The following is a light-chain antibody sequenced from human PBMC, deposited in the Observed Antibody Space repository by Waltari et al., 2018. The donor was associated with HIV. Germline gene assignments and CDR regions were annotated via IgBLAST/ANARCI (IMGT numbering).Light chain of an antibody. CDR1: SSNIGANT. J-gene: IGLJ3*02. V-gene: IGLV1-44*01. CDR2: SNN. Sequence: QSVLTQPPSASGTPGQRVTISCSGSSSNIGANTVNWYKRLPGTAPKLLIYSNNQRPSGVPARFSGSKSGTSASLAISGLQSDDEADYYCAAWDDSLNGGWMFGGGTKLTVL. CDR3: AAWDDSLNGGWM.